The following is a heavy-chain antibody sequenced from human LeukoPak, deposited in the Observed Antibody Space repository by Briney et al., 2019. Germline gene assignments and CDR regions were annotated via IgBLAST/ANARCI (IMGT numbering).Heavy chain of an antibody. CDR1: GVSISSGGYY. J-gene: IGHJ4*02. Sequence: PSETLSLTCTVSGVSISSGGYYWSWIRQHPGKGLEWIGYIYYSGSTYYNPSLKSRVTISVDTSKNQFSLKLSSVTAADTAVYYCASCSSGYYYFDYWGQGTLVTVSS. D-gene: IGHD3-22*01. CDR3: ASCSSGYYYFDY. V-gene: IGHV4-31*03. CDR2: IYYSGST.